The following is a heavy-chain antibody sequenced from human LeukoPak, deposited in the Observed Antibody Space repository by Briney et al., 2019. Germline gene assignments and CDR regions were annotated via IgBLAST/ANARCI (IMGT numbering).Heavy chain of an antibody. V-gene: IGHV1-18*01. CDR1: GYTFTSYG. CDR2: ISAYNCNT. D-gene: IGHD2-15*01. CDR3: ARDGRYCSGGSCPAPYYYYGMDV. Sequence: ASVKVSCKSSGYTFTSYGISWVRPAPGQGLDGMGLISAYNCNTNYAQKLQGRVTMTTDTSTSTAYMELRSLRSDDTAVYYCARDGRYCSGGSCPAPYYYYGMDVWGQGTTVTVSS. J-gene: IGHJ6*02.